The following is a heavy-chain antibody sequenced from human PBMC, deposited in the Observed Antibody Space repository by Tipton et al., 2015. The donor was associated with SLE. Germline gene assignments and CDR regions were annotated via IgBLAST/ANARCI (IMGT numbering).Heavy chain of an antibody. CDR3: ARGILEPGDY. CDR1: GGSFSGYY. Sequence: TLSLTCAVYGGSFSGYYWSWIRQPPGKGLEWIGEINHSGSTNYNPSLKSRVTISLDTSKNQFSLKLSSVTAADTAVYYCARGILEPGDYWGQGTLVTVSS. CDR2: INHSGST. V-gene: IGHV4-34*01. D-gene: IGHD1-1*01. J-gene: IGHJ4*02.